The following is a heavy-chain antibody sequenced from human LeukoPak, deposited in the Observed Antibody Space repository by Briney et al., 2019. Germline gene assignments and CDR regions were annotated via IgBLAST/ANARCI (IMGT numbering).Heavy chain of an antibody. CDR3: ARDLGGATVDWFDP. Sequence: ASVKVSCKASGYTFANYYIHWVRQAPGQGLEWMGWINPNSGGTNYAQKFQGRVTMTRDTSISTAYMELSRLRSDDTAVYYCARDLGGATVDWFDPWGQGTLVTVSS. J-gene: IGHJ5*02. D-gene: IGHD1-26*01. V-gene: IGHV1-2*02. CDR1: GYTFANYY. CDR2: INPNSGGT.